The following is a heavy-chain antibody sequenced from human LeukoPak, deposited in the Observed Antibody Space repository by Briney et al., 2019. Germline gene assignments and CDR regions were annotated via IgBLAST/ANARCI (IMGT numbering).Heavy chain of an antibody. D-gene: IGHD2-2*01. V-gene: IGHV1-46*03. CDR3: SRVEYQQLPNDY. CDR2: INPNDRST. J-gene: IGHJ4*02. CDR1: GYSFTSHY. Sequence: ASVKVSCKASGYSFTSHYIHWVRQAPGQGLEWMGIINPNDRSTYYARKFQGRVTMTRDASTSTVYMELSSLRSEDTAVYYCSRVEYQQLPNDYWGQGTLVTVSS.